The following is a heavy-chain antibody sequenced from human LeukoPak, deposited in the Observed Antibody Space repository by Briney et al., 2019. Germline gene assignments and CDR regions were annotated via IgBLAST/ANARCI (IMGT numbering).Heavy chain of an antibody. CDR1: GFTFSSYS. CDR3: ASRYCSGGSCYGNGFGGGFDP. J-gene: IGHJ5*02. V-gene: IGHV3-21*01. D-gene: IGHD2-15*01. Sequence: PGGSLRLSCAASGFTFSSYSMNWVRQAPGKGLEWVSSISSSSSYIYYADSVKGRFTISRDNAKNSLYLQMNSLRAEDTAVYYCASRYCSGGSCYGNGFGGGFDPWGQGTLVTVSS. CDR2: ISSSSSYI.